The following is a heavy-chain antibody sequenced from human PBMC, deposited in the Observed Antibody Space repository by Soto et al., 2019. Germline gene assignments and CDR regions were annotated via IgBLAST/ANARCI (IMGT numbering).Heavy chain of an antibody. CDR1: GDSISSTNW. CDR2: IYRGGST. CDR3: TIEVWSGFYKWFDL. J-gene: IGHJ5*02. D-gene: IGHD3-3*01. V-gene: IGHV4-4*02. Sequence: PSETLSLTCTVSGDSISSTNWWSWVRQSPGKGLEWIGEIYRGGSTNYNPSLESRVTIPVDKSKNEISLKLSSVTAAETAVYYCTIEVWSGFYKWFDLWGQGTLVTVSS.